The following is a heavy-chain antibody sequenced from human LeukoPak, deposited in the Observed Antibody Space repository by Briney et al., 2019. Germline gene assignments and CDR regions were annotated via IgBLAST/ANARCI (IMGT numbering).Heavy chain of an antibody. CDR1: GASISSSSYY. CDR3: AARGYCSGGSCSGWFDP. V-gene: IGHV4-39*07. Sequence: NPSETLSLTCTVSGASISSSSYYWSWIRQPPGKGLEWIGEINHSGSTNYNPSLKSRVTISVDTSKNQFSLKLSSVTAADTAVYYCAARGYCSGGSCSGWFDPWGQGTLVTVSS. CDR2: INHSGST. J-gene: IGHJ5*02. D-gene: IGHD2-15*01.